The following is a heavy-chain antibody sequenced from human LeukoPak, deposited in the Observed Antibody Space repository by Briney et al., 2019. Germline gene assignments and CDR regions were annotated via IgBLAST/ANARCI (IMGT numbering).Heavy chain of an antibody. Sequence: GGSLRLSCAASGFTFSSYSMNWVRQAPGKGLEWVSSISSSSSYIYYADSVKGRFTISRDNAKNSLYLQMNSLRAEDTAVYYCARDFNPGYRSGWDDNYYYYYMDVWGKGTTVTVSS. J-gene: IGHJ6*03. D-gene: IGHD6-19*01. CDR3: ARDFNPGYRSGWDDNYYYYYMDV. V-gene: IGHV3-21*01. CDR1: GFTFSSYS. CDR2: ISSSSSYI.